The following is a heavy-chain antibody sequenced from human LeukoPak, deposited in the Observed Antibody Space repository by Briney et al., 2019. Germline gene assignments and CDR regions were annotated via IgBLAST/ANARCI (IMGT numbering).Heavy chain of an antibody. CDR3: ARGPYYYDSSGDLDY. CDR2: IWYDGSDK. D-gene: IGHD3-22*01. Sequence: SLSLSRAASGFTFSNYGMHWVRQAPDKGLEWVAVIWYDGSDKYYAECVKGRFTISRDNSKNTLYLHMNSLRAEDTAVYYCARGPYYYDSSGDLDYWGQGTLV. CDR1: GFTFSNYG. J-gene: IGHJ4*02. V-gene: IGHV3-33*01.